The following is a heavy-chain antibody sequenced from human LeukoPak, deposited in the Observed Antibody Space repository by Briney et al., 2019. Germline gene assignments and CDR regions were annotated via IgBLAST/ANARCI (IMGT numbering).Heavy chain of an antibody. Sequence: GGSLRLSCAASGLTFSSYAMHWVRQAPGKGLEWVAVISYDGSNKYYADSVKGRFSISRDNSRNTQNLQMSSLRVEDTAVYYCARETGSAVGSTDFDYWGQGTLVTVSS. D-gene: IGHD4-17*01. CDR1: GLTFSSYA. CDR3: ARETGSAVGSTDFDY. V-gene: IGHV3-30-3*01. CDR2: ISYDGSNK. J-gene: IGHJ4*02.